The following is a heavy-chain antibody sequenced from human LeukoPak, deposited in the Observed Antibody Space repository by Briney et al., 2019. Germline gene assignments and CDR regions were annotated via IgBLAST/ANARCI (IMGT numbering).Heavy chain of an antibody. D-gene: IGHD6-13*01. Sequence: GGSLRLSCAASGFTVGSNYMNWVRQAPGKGLEWVSILFGSGRTYYADSVKGRFTISRDNSKNTLFLQMNNMRTEDTAIYYCVRVRSSSWYFDLWGQGTLVTVSS. J-gene: IGHJ1*01. V-gene: IGHV3-66*02. CDR1: GFTVGSNY. CDR2: LFGSGRT. CDR3: VRVRSSSWYFDL.